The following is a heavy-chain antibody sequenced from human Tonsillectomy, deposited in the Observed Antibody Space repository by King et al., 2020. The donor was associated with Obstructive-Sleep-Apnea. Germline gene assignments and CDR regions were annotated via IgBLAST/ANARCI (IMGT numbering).Heavy chain of an antibody. Sequence: EVQLVESGGGLVQPGRSLRLSCAASGFTFEDYAMHWVRQPPGKGLEWVSGISWNSDTIVYADSVKARFTISRDNAKNSLYLQMNSLRADDTAFYYCAKDMIVVGMNDAFDVWGQGTMVTVSS. CDR1: GFTFEDYA. V-gene: IGHV3-9*01. J-gene: IGHJ3*01. D-gene: IGHD2-21*01. CDR2: ISWNSDTI. CDR3: AKDMIVVGMNDAFDV.